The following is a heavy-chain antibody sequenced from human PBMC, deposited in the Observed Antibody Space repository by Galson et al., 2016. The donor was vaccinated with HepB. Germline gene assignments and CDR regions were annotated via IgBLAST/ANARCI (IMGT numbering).Heavy chain of an antibody. D-gene: IGHD2-2*01. CDR3: ARHIWEGYCTPTSCYAAWFDT. CDR1: GYSFPTYW. CDR2: IYPGDSDT. J-gene: IGHJ5*02. V-gene: IGHV5-51*01. Sequence: QSGAEVKKAGESLKISCKGSGYSFPTYWIGWVRQMPGKGLEWMGIIYPGDSDTGYSSSFQGQVSISVDKSINTAYLQWSSLTASDTASYYCARHIWEGYCTPTSCYAAWFDTWGQGTLVTVSS.